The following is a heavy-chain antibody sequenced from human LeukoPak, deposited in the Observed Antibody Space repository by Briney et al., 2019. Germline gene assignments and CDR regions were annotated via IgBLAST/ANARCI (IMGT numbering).Heavy chain of an antibody. CDR3: AKRGVVIRVVLVGFHKEAYYFDS. D-gene: IGHD3-10*01. Sequence: GGSLRLSCAASGFTVSSNYMSWVRQAPGKGLEWVAGISGSGGGTNYADSVKGRFTISRDNPKNTLYLQMNSLRAEDTAVYFCAKRGVVIRVVLVGFHKEAYYFDSWGQGALVTVSS. V-gene: IGHV3-23*01. CDR1: GFTVSSNY. J-gene: IGHJ4*02. CDR2: ISGSGGGT.